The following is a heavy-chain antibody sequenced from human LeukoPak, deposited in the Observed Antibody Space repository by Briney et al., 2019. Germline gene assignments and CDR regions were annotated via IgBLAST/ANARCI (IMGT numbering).Heavy chain of an antibody. CDR1: GFTFSSYE. D-gene: IGHD2-15*01. CDR3: AQGGSPRALDY. Sequence: GGSLRLSCAASGFTFSSYEMNWVRQAPGKGLEWVSYISSSGSTIYYADSVKGRFTISRDNAKNTLYLQVNSLRAEDTAVYYCAQGGSPRALDYWGRGTLVTVSS. CDR2: ISSSGSTI. J-gene: IGHJ4*02. V-gene: IGHV3-48*03.